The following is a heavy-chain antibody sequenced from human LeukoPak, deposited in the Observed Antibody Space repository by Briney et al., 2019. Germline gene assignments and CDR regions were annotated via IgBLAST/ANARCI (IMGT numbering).Heavy chain of an antibody. D-gene: IGHD2-2*03. CDR1: GGSISSSSYY. J-gene: IGHJ4*02. Sequence: SETLSLTCTVSGGSISSSSYYWGWIRQPPGKGLEWIGSIYYSGSTYYNPSLKSRVTISVDTSKNQFSLKLSSVTAADTAVYYCARRIGYCSSTSCYYFDYWGQGTLVTVSS. V-gene: IGHV4-39*01. CDR3: ARRIGYCSSTSCYYFDY. CDR2: IYYSGST.